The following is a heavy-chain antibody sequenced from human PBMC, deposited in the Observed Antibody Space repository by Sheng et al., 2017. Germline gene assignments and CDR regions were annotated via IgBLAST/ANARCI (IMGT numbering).Heavy chain of an antibody. CDR1: GGSFSGYY. Sequence: QVQLQQWGAGLLKPSETLSLTCAVYGGSFSGYYWSWIRQPPGKGLEWIGEINHSGSTNYNPSLKSRVTISVDTSKNQFSLKLSSVTAADTAVFYCARGRGYSYGYRIATDAFDIWGQGTMVTVSS. D-gene: IGHD5-18*01. J-gene: IGHJ3*02. CDR3: ARGRGYSYGYRIATDAFDI. CDR2: INHSGST. V-gene: IGHV4-34*01.